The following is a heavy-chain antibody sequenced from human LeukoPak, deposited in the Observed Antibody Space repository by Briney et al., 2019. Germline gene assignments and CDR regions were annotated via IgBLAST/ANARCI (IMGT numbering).Heavy chain of an antibody. CDR3: ARTSRHFYGSGTNLTPWPAGMDV. CDR1: GGSISSHY. CDR2: IYYSGST. D-gene: IGHD3-10*01. J-gene: IGHJ6*02. V-gene: IGHV4-59*11. Sequence: PSETLSFTCTVSGGSISSHYWSWIRQPPGKGLEWIGYIYYSGSTNYNPSLKSRVTISVDTSKSQFSLTLNSATAADTAVYYCARTSRHFYGSGTNLTPWPAGMDVWGQGTTVTVSS.